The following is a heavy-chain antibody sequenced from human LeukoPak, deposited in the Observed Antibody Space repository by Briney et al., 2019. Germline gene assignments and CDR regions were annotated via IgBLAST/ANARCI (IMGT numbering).Heavy chain of an antibody. Sequence: ASVKVSCKASGYTFTSYYMHWVRQAPGQGLEWMGIINPSGGSTSYAQKFQGRVTMTRDTSTSTVYMELSSLRSEDTAVYYCASDEHYYDSSGYWLRRNAFDIWGQGTMVTVSS. V-gene: IGHV1-46*01. CDR3: ASDEHYYDSSGYWLRRNAFDI. CDR2: INPSGGST. CDR1: GYTFTSYY. J-gene: IGHJ3*02. D-gene: IGHD3-22*01.